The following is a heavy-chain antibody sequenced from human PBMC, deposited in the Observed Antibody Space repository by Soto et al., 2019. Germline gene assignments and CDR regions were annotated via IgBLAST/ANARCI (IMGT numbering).Heavy chain of an antibody. CDR1: GFSLSTSGVG. V-gene: IGHV2-5*02. CDR3: AYLPCSGGSCYWFSFSGMAV. J-gene: IGHJ6*02. D-gene: IGHD2-15*01. Sequence: QITLKESGPTLVKPTQTLTLTCTFSGFSLSTSGVGVAWIRQPPGKALEWLALIYWDDDKRYRPSLESRLTITKDTSKIPVVLTRTTMDSVDTATYYCAYLPCSGGSCYWFSFSGMAVWGQGTTVTVSS. CDR2: IYWDDDK.